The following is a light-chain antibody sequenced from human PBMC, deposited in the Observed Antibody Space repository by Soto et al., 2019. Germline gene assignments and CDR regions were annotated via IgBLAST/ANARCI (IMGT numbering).Light chain of an antibody. CDR2: DAS. CDR3: QQYENLPPT. V-gene: IGKV1-33*01. J-gene: IGKJ4*01. Sequence: DIQMTQSPSSLSASVGDRVTITCQASQDISNYLNWYHQKPGKAPKLLIYDASNLETGVPSRFSGSGSGTHFTFTISSLQPEDIATYYCQQYENLPPTFGGGTKVEI. CDR1: QDISNY.